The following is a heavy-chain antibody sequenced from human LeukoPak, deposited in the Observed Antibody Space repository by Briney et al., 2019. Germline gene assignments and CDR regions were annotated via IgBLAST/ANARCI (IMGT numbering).Heavy chain of an antibody. CDR2: IYHSGST. D-gene: IGHD3-10*01. J-gene: IGHJ6*02. Sequence: PSETLSLTCAVSGGSISSSNWWSWVRQPPGKGLEWIGEIYHSGSTNYNPSLKSRVTISVDKSKNQFSLKLSSVTAADTAVYYCARYMVRGVIDHYYYGMDVWGQGTTVTVSS. V-gene: IGHV4-4*02. CDR3: ARYMVRGVIDHYYYGMDV. CDR1: GGSISSSNW.